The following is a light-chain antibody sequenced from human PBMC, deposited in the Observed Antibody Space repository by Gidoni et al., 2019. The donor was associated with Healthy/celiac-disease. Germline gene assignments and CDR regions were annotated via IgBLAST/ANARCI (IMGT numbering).Light chain of an antibody. Sequence: QSALTQPASVSASPGQSITISCTGTSRDVGSYNLVSWYQQHPGKAPKLMIYEVSKRPSGVSNRFSGSKSGNTASLTISGLQAEDEADYYCCSYAGSSTLVFGGGTKLTVL. CDR1: SRDVGSYNL. J-gene: IGLJ3*02. CDR3: CSYAGSSTLV. CDR2: EVS. V-gene: IGLV2-23*02.